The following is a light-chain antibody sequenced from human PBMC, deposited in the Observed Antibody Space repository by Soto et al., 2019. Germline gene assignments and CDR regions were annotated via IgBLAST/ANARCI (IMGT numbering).Light chain of an antibody. CDR3: QQYNNWPFT. Sequence: EVVMTQSPATLSVSPGERATLSCRASQGVSSNLAWYQQKPGQAPRLLIYGASTRATGIPARFSGSGSGTDFTLTISSLQSEDFAVYYCQQYNNWPFTFGPGTKVDIK. CDR1: QGVSSN. V-gene: IGKV3-15*01. J-gene: IGKJ3*01. CDR2: GAS.